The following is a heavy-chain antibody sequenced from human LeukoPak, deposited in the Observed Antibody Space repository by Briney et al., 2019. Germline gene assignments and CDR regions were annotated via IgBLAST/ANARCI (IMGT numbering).Heavy chain of an antibody. Sequence: SETLSLTCTVSVGPITSHYWSWIRQPPGKGMEWIAYIYYSGSTNSNPSLKSRVTISVDTSKNQYSLKLSSVTAADTAVYYCAREGPYTLPTETFDIWGQGTMVTVSS. D-gene: IGHD2-2*01. CDR3: AREGPYTLPTETFDI. CDR2: IYYSGST. V-gene: IGHV4-59*11. CDR1: VGPITSHY. J-gene: IGHJ3*02.